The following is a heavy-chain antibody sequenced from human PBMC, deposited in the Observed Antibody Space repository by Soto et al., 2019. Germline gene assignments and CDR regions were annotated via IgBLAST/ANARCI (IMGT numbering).Heavy chain of an antibody. Sequence: GGSLRLSCAASGFTFSNAWMSWVRQAPGKGLEWVGRIKSKTDGGTTDYAAPVKGRFTISRDDSKNTLYLQMNSLKTEDAAVYYCTTGPALYDILTGYYNYWGQGTLVTVSS. CDR1: GFTFSNAW. J-gene: IGHJ4*02. D-gene: IGHD3-9*01. CDR3: TTGPALYDILTGYYNY. CDR2: IKSKTDGGTT. V-gene: IGHV3-15*01.